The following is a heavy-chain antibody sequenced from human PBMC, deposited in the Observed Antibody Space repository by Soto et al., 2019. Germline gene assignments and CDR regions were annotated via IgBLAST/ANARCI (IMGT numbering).Heavy chain of an antibody. Sequence: ASVKVSCKASGYTFTSYDINWVRQATGQGLEWMGWMNPNSGNTGYAQKFQGRVTMTRNTSISTAYMELSSLRSEDTAVYYCARGLNVLRYFDWLLPDNWFDPWGQGTLVTVSS. CDR1: GYTFTSYD. CDR2: MNPNSGNT. J-gene: IGHJ5*02. D-gene: IGHD3-9*01. V-gene: IGHV1-8*01. CDR3: ARGLNVLRYFDWLLPDNWFDP.